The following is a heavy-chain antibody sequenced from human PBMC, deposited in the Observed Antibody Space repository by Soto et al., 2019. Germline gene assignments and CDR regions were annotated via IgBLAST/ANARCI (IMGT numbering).Heavy chain of an antibody. D-gene: IGHD2-2*01. CDR3: AKAHREVVHYYFDY. CDR2: ISYDGSNK. Sequence: GGSLSLSCAASGFTFSSYGMHWVRQAPGKGLEWVAVISYDGSNKYYADSVKGRFTISRDNSKNTLYLQMNSLRAEDTAVYYCAKAHREVVHYYFDYWGQGILVTVSS. CDR1: GFTFSSYG. V-gene: IGHV3-30*18. J-gene: IGHJ4*02.